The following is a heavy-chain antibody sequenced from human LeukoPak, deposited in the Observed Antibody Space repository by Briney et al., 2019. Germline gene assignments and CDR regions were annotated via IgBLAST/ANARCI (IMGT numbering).Heavy chain of an antibody. CDR1: GNSISSGDNY. Sequence: SETLSLTCTVSGNSISSGDNYWSWIRQPAGKGLEWIGRIYTSGSTNYNPSLKSRVTISGDTSKNQFSLKLSSVTAADTAVYYCARDMYYYGSGSQFDYWGQGTLVTVSS. CDR2: IYTSGST. CDR3: ARDMYYYGSGSQFDY. D-gene: IGHD3-10*01. V-gene: IGHV4-61*02. J-gene: IGHJ4*02.